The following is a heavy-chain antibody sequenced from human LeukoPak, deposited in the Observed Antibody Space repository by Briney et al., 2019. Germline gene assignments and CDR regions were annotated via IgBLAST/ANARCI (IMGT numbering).Heavy chain of an antibody. CDR2: ISTSSTYI. V-gene: IGHV3-21*01. CDR3: ACLAAIDY. J-gene: IGHJ4*02. D-gene: IGHD2-15*01. Sequence: PGGSLRLSCAASGFTFSTYTMNWVRQAPGKGLEWVSSISTSSTYIYYADSVKGRFTISRDNVKNSLYLQMNSLRAEDTAVYYCACLAAIDYWGQGTLVTVSS. CDR1: GFTFSTYT.